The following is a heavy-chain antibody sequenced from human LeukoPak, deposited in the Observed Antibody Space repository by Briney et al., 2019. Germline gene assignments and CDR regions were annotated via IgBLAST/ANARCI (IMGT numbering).Heavy chain of an antibody. CDR1: GFIFSDYA. CDR2: IPYDGNSE. CDR3: ARMEREAFDY. J-gene: IGHJ4*02. V-gene: IGHV3-30*02. D-gene: IGHD2-8*01. Sequence: PVGSLRLSCAASGFIFSDYAMHWVRQAPGKGLEWVAFIPYDGNSEYYADSVKGRFTISRDNSKNTLYLQMNSLRAEDTAVYYCARMEREAFDYWGQGTLVTVSS.